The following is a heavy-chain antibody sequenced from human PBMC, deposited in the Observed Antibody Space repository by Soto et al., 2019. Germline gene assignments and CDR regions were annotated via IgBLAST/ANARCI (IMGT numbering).Heavy chain of an antibody. CDR3: VKETAGTWYFDY. Sequence: VQLVESGGGVVQPGRSLRLSCAASGFTFSSFGMHWVRQAPGKGLEWVAIISYDGSEDYYADSLKGRFTVSRDNSKNTLSLQMDSLRAEDTAVYYCVKETAGTWYFDYWGQGTLVTVSS. D-gene: IGHD6-13*01. CDR1: GFTFSSFG. J-gene: IGHJ4*02. V-gene: IGHV3-30*18. CDR2: ISYDGSED.